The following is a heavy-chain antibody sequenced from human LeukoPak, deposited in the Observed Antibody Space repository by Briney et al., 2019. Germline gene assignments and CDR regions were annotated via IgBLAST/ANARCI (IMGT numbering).Heavy chain of an antibody. CDR2: INPNSGGT. V-gene: IGHV1-2*02. CDR3: ARRSVGTDMNDAFDI. Sequence: GASVKVSCKASGYTFTGYYMHWVRQAPGQGLEWMGWINPNSGGTNYAQKFQGRVTMTRDTSITTAYMELSRLRSDDTAVYYCARRSVGTDMNDAFDIWGQGTMVTVSS. D-gene: IGHD1-26*01. J-gene: IGHJ3*02. CDR1: GYTFTGYY.